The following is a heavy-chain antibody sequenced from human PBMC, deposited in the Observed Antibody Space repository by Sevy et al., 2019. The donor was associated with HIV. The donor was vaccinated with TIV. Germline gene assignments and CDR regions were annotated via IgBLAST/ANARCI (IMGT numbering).Heavy chain of an antibody. V-gene: IGHV3-43*01. CDR1: GFTFDDYT. CDR3: AKDRGFDYGMDV. CDR2: MSWDGGST. D-gene: IGHD3-3*01. J-gene: IGHJ6*02. Sequence: GGSLRLSCSASGFTFDDYTMHWDRQAPGKGLEWVSLMSWDGGSTYYADSVKGRFTISRENSKNSLYLQMYSLKIEDTALYYCAKDRGFDYGMDVWGQGTTVTVSS.